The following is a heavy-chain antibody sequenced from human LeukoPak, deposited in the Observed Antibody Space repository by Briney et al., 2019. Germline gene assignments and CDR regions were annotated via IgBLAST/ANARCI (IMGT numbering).Heavy chain of an antibody. V-gene: IGHV3-7*01. CDR3: ARDKYYDRYFDS. D-gene: IGHD3-22*01. J-gene: IGHJ4*02. CDR2: IKQDGSEK. Sequence: GGSLRLSCAASGFTFNSNWMSWVRKAPGKGLEWVANIKQDGSEKYYVDSVEGRFTISRDNAKNSLSLQMNSLRAEDTAVYYCARDKYYDRYFDSWGQGTLVTVSS. CDR1: GFTFNSNW.